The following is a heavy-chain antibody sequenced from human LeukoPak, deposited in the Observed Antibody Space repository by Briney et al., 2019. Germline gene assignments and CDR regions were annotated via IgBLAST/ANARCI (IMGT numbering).Heavy chain of an antibody. CDR3: ARNHRRYYDSSGYYYVGPFDI. V-gene: IGHV4-4*07. D-gene: IGHD3-22*01. Sequence: SETLSLTCTVSGGSISSYYWSWIRQPAGKGLEWIGRIYTSGSTNYNPSLKSRVTMSVDTSKNQFSLKLSSVTAADTAVYYCARNHRRYYDSSGYYYVGPFDIWGHGTMVTVSS. CDR1: GGSISSYY. J-gene: IGHJ3*02. CDR2: IYTSGST.